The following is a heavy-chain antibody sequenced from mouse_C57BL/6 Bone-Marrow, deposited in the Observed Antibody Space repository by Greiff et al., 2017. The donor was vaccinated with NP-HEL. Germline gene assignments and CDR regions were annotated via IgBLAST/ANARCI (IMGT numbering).Heavy chain of an antibody. D-gene: IGHD3-2*01. CDR2: INPGSGGT. CDR1: GYAFTNYL. Sequence: QVQLQQSGAELVRPGPSVKVSCKASGYAFTNYLIEWVKQRPGQGLEWIGVINPGSGGTNYNEKFKGKATLTADKSSSTAYMQLSSLTSEDSAVYFCARGIQTVSWFAYWGQGTLVTVSA. CDR3: ARGIQTVSWFAY. V-gene: IGHV1-54*01. J-gene: IGHJ3*01.